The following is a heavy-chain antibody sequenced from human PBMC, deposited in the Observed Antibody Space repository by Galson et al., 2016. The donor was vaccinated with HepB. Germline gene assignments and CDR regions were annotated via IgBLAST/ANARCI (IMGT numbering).Heavy chain of an antibody. CDR3: ARESKAAVVIEY. J-gene: IGHJ4*02. CDR1: GFTFSSYW. D-gene: IGHD3-22*01. V-gene: IGHV3-74*01. CDR2: IDNGGSST. Sequence: SLRLSCAASGFTFSSYWMHWVRQAPGKGLVWVSRIDNGGSSTTYADSVKGRFTISRDNAKNTLYLQMNSLRAEDRAVYYCARESKAAVVIEYWGQGTLVTVSS.